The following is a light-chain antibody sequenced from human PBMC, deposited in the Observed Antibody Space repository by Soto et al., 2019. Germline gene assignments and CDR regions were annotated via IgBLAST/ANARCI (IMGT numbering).Light chain of an antibody. CDR2: GAS. CDR1: QSLSSSY. Sequence: EFVLTQSPGTLSLSPGERATLSCRAIQSLSSSYLAWYQQKPGQAPRLLIYGASSRATGIPDRFSGSGSGTDFTLTISRLEPEDFAVYYCQQYGSSPTWTFGQGTKVDIK. J-gene: IGKJ1*01. CDR3: QQYGSSPTWT. V-gene: IGKV3-20*01.